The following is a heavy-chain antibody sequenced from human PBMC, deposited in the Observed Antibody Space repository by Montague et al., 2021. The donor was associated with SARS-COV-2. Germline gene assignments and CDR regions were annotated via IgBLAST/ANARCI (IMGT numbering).Heavy chain of an antibody. D-gene: IGHD1-1*01. Sequence: PALVKPTQTLTLTCTFSGFSLSTSGMCVSWIRQPPGKALEWLALIDWDDDKYYSTSLKTRLTISKDTSKNQVVLTMTNMDPVGTATYYCARINSDPLDYHYYGMDVWGQGTTVTVSS. CDR3: ARINSDPLDYHYYGMDV. CDR1: GFSLSTSGMC. CDR2: IDWDDDK. J-gene: IGHJ6*02. V-gene: IGHV2-70*01.